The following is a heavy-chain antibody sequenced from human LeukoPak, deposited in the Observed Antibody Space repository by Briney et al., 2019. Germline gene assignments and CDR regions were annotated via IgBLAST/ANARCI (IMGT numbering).Heavy chain of an antibody. V-gene: IGHV4-59*12. J-gene: IGHJ3*02. CDR1: VDSISSFY. D-gene: IGHD1-1*01. CDR2: ICYSGNT. CDR3: ARCRNDVSDI. Sequence: SETLSLTCTVSVDSISSFYCNCIRQPSGKGLEWIGYICYSGNTNYNPSLKSRFTMSVDTSKNQFTLKVTSVTAADTAVNYCARCRNDVSDIWGQGTVVTVSS.